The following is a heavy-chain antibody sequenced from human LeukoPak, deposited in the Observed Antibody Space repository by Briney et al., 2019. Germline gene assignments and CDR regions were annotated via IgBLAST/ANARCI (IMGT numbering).Heavy chain of an antibody. CDR2: IYYSGST. V-gene: IGHV4-39*01. CDR1: GGSISSGGYS. Sequence: SETLSLTCSVSGGSISSGGYSWVWIRQPRGKGLEWIGSIYYSGSTYYNPSLKSRVTISVDTSKNQFSLKLSSVTAADTPVYYCVSGSGSYYYMDVWGKGTTVTVSS. CDR3: VSGSGSYYYMDV. D-gene: IGHD3-10*01. J-gene: IGHJ6*03.